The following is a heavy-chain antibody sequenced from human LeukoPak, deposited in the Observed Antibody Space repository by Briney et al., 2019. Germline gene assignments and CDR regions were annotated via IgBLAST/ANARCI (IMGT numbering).Heavy chain of an antibody. V-gene: IGHV1-69*13. CDR1: GCTFSSYA. CDR3: ARQDCSGGSCYYYYYMDV. Sequence: SVKLSCKASGCTFSSYAISWVREAPGQGLEWMGGIIPIFGTANYAQKFQGKITITADESTSTAYMELSSLRSEDTAVYDCARQDCSGGSCYYYYYMDVWGKGTTVTISS. D-gene: IGHD2-15*01. J-gene: IGHJ6*03. CDR2: IIPIFGTA.